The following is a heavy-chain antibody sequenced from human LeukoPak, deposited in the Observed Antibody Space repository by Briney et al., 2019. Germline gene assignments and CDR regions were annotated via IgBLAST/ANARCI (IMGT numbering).Heavy chain of an antibody. Sequence: GGSLRLSXAASGLTFYDQAMHWVRQAPGTGLEWVSLSGNDGSTYYADSVRGRFTISRDISKNSLYLEMSSLRTEDTAFHCASQTKYYSGSAGSYWGAFDFWGQGTMVTVSS. CDR2: SGNDGST. J-gene: IGHJ3*01. V-gene: IGHV3-43*02. D-gene: IGHD3-10*01. CDR3: ASQTKYYSGSAGSYWGAFDF. CDR1: GLTFYDQA.